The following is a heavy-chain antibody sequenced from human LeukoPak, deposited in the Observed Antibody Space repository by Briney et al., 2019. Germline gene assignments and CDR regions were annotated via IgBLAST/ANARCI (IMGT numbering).Heavy chain of an antibody. J-gene: IGHJ4*02. V-gene: IGHV1-69*05. CDR2: IIPIFGTA. CDR1: GGTFSSYA. CDR3: AREPGYGDYTNGY. Sequence: GASVKVSCKASGGTFSSYAISWVRQAPGQGLEWMGGIIPIFGTANYAQKFQGRVTITTDESTSTAYMELSSLRSEDTAVYYCAREPGYGDYTNGYWGQGTLVTVSS. D-gene: IGHD4-17*01.